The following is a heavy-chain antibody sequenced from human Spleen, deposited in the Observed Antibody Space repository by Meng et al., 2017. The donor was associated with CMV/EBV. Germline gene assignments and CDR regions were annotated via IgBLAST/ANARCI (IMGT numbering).Heavy chain of an antibody. J-gene: IGHJ6*02. Sequence: GGSLRLSCAASGFTFSDHYMTWIRQIPGKGLEWVSYITSGPTIYYADSVRGRFTISRDNAKNSLYLQMNSLRAEDTAVYYCAREPDTNWNEGMDVWGQGTTVTVSS. CDR2: ITSGPTI. V-gene: IGHV3-69-1*01. CDR1: GFTFSDHY. D-gene: IGHD1-1*01. CDR3: AREPDTNWNEGMDV.